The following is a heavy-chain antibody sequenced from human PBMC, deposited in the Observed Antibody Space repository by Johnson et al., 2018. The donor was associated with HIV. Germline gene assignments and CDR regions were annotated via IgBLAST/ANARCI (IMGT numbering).Heavy chain of an antibody. CDR1: GFTFDDYA. V-gene: IGHV3-20*04. J-gene: IGHJ3*02. Sequence: VHLVESGGGVVQPGGSLSLSCAASGFTFDDYAMHWVRQAPGKGLEWVSGISWNGGSTGYADSVKGRFTISRDNAKNSLYLQMNSLRAEDTALYYCARDLKSYYDSSGYFDAFDIWGQGTMVTVSS. D-gene: IGHD3-22*01. CDR2: ISWNGGST. CDR3: ARDLKSYYDSSGYFDAFDI.